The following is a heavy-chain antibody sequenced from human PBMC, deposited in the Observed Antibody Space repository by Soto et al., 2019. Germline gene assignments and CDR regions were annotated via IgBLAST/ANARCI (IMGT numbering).Heavy chain of an antibody. CDR2: ISWNSGSI. Sequence: GESLRLSCAASGFTFDDYAMHWVRQAPGKGLEWVSGISWNSGSIGYADSVKGRFTISRDNAKNSLYLQMNSLRAEDTALYYCAKDIGSSWSPYYFDYWGQGTLVTVSS. CDR1: GFTFDDYA. D-gene: IGHD6-13*01. V-gene: IGHV3-9*01. CDR3: AKDIGSSWSPYYFDY. J-gene: IGHJ4*02.